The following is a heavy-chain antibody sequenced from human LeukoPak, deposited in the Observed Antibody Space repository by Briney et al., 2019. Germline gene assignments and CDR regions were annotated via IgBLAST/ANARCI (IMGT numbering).Heavy chain of an antibody. CDR1: GFTFSSYA. CDR2: LSGSGGST. V-gene: IGHV3-23*01. Sequence: GGSLRLSCAASGFTFSSYAMNWVRQAPGKGLQWVSALSGSGGSTYYADSVKGRFTIFRDNSKNTMYLQMNSLRAEDTAAYYCAKGSMGRGPDYWGQGTLVTVSS. J-gene: IGHJ4*02. D-gene: IGHD3-10*01. CDR3: AKGSMGRGPDY.